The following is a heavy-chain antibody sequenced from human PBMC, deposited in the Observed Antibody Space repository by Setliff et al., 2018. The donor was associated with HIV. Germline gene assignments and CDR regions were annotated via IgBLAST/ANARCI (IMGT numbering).Heavy chain of an antibody. CDR2: IKEDGSDK. D-gene: IGHD3-10*01. CDR3: SKGPLNTYGWDY. Sequence: GGSLRLSCTASGFSFSRYWMGWVRQAPGKGLEWVANIKEDGSDKYYADSVKGRFTISRDTSKNTLYLQMNSLTTDDTAIYYRSKGPLNTYGWDYWGQGTVVTVSS. CDR1: GFSFSRYW. V-gene: IGHV3-7*01. J-gene: IGHJ4*02.